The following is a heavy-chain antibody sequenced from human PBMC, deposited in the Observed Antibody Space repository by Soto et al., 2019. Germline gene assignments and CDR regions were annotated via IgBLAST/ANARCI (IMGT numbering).Heavy chain of an antibody. V-gene: IGHV1-18*01. Sequence: EASVKVSCKASGYTFTSYGISWVRQAPGQGLEWMGWISAYNGNTNYAQKLQGRVTMTTDTSTSTAYMELRSLRSDDTAVYYCARDKDILTGSYNWFDPWGQGTLVTVSS. D-gene: IGHD3-9*01. J-gene: IGHJ5*02. CDR3: ARDKDILTGSYNWFDP. CDR1: GYTFTSYG. CDR2: ISAYNGNT.